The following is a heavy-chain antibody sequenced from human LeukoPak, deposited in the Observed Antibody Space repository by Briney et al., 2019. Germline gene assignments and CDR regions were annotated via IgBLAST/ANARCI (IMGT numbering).Heavy chain of an antibody. D-gene: IGHD5-12*01. CDR2: IKQDGSEK. CDR1: GFTFSSYW. CDR3: ARDASGYHS. Sequence: GGSLRLSCAASGFTFSSYWMHWVRQAPGKGLEWVANIKQDGSEKYYVDSVKGRFTISRDNVKNSLYLQMNNLRADDTAVYFCARDASGYHSWGQGTLVTVSS. V-gene: IGHV3-7*03. J-gene: IGHJ4*02.